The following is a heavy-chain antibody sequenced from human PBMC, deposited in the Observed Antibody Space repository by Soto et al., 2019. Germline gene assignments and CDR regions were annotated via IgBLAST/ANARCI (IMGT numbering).Heavy chain of an antibody. CDR1: GGSISSSRYY. CDR2: IYYSGST. CDR3: SRGDALTGYDYRDV. V-gene: IGHV4-39*01. J-gene: IGHJ6*03. Sequence: PSETLSLTCTVSGGSISSSRYYWGWIRQPPGKGLEWIGSIYYSGSTYYNPSLKSRVTISVDTSKNQFSLKLSSVTAADTAVYYCSRGDALTGYDYRDVWGKGTTVTVSS.